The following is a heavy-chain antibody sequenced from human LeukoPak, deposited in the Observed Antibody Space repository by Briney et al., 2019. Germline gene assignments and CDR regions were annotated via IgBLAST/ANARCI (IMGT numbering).Heavy chain of an antibody. Sequence: GGSLRLSCAASGFTFSSYAMHWVRQAPGKGLEWVAVISYDGSNKYYADSVKGRFTISRDNSKNTLYLQMNSLRAEDTAVYYCARDPQLATAMVTGDAFDIWGQGTMVTVSS. D-gene: IGHD5-18*01. V-gene: IGHV3-30-3*01. CDR3: ARDPQLATAMVTGDAFDI. CDR1: GFTFSSYA. J-gene: IGHJ3*02. CDR2: ISYDGSNK.